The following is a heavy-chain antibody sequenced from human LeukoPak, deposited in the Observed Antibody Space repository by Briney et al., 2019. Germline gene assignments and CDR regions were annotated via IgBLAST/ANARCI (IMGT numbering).Heavy chain of an antibody. D-gene: IGHD1-26*01. Sequence: QPGGSLRLSCAASGLTFSSSWMHWVRQAPGKGLVWVSRINSDGSSTSYADSVKGRFTISRDNAKNTLYLQMNSLRAEDTAVYYCTRGVGATQEPFDYWGQGTLVTVSS. CDR2: INSDGSST. V-gene: IGHV3-74*01. CDR1: GLTFSSSW. J-gene: IGHJ4*02. CDR3: TRGVGATQEPFDY.